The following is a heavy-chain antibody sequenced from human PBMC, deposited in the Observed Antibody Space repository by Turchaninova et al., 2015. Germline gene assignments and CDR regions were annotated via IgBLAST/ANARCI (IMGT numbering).Heavy chain of an antibody. V-gene: IGHV3-9*01. Sequence: EVQLVESGGGLVQPGRSLRLSCAASGFTFDDYARHWVRQAPGKGLEWVSGISWNSGSIGYADSVKGRFTISRDNAKNSLYLQMNSLRAEDTALYYCVRGQHMDYFDYWGQGTLVTVSS. CDR2: ISWNSGSI. J-gene: IGHJ4*02. D-gene: IGHD2-2*03. CDR3: VRGQHMDYFDY. CDR1: GFTFDDYA.